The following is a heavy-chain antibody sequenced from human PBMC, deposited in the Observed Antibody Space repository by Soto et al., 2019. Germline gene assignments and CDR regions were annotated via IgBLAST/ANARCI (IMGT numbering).Heavy chain of an antibody. CDR1: GHTFTSHG. Sequence: ASVKVSCKASGHTFTSHGVHWVRQAPGQGLEWMGWINTAYGETKYAKKFQDRVTITRDESASTAYLELSSLTSEDTAVYYCARVGYCSGGSCYYAEVDYCGEGTLVTVSS. D-gene: IGHD2-15*01. CDR2: INTAYGET. CDR3: ARVGYCSGGSCYYAEVDY. J-gene: IGHJ4*02. V-gene: IGHV1-3*04.